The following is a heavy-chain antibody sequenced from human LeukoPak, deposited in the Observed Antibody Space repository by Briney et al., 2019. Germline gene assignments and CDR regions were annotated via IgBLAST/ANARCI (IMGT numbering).Heavy chain of an antibody. D-gene: IGHD1-26*01. Sequence: GESLKISCKGSRYRFTSYWIGWVRQMPGKGLEWMGFIYPGDSDTRYGPSFQGQVTISADKSMSTAYLQWSSLKASDTAMYYCARRRGRYSGDAFDIWGQGTMVTVSS. V-gene: IGHV5-51*01. J-gene: IGHJ3*02. CDR2: IYPGDSDT. CDR1: RYRFTSYW. CDR3: ARRRGRYSGDAFDI.